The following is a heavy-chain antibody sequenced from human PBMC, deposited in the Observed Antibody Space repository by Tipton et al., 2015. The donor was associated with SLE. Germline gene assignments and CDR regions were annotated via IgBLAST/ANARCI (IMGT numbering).Heavy chain of an antibody. CDR2: IYYSGST. V-gene: IGHV4-59*08. CDR1: GGSITNYY. D-gene: IGHD1-26*01. J-gene: IGHJ4*02. Sequence: TLSLTCTVSGGSITNYYWSWIRQPPGKGLEWIGYIYYSGSTNYSPSLRSRVTISVDTSKNQFSLKLTSVTAADTAFYYCARGVLREGYFDYWGQGTLVTVSS. CDR3: ARGVLREGYFDY.